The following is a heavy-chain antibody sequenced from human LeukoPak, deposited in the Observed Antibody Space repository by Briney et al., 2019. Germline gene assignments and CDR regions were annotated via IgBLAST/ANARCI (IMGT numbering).Heavy chain of an antibody. J-gene: IGHJ4*02. D-gene: IGHD5-18*01. CDR3: ARDLRGYRYGYDS. CDR2: ISSSGNSL. V-gene: IGHV3-21*01. Sequence: GGSLRLSYAASGFTLSSYGTNWVRLPGGEGPEWVSFISSSGNSLDYADSLKGRFIISRDDAKNSLFLQMDSLRPEDTAIYYCARDLRGYRYGYDSWGQGTLVTVSA. CDR1: GFTLSSYG.